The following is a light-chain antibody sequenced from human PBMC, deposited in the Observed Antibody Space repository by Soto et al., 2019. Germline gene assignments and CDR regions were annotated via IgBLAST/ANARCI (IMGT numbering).Light chain of an antibody. Sequence: EIVMTQSPATLSVSPGERATLSCRASQSVGSNLAWYQQKPGQAPRLLMYDASTRATGIPARFSGSGSGTEFTLTITSLQSEDFVVYYCQQYYNQWTFGKGTKVDIK. J-gene: IGKJ1*01. CDR2: DAS. CDR3: QQYYNQWT. CDR1: QSVGSN. V-gene: IGKV3-15*01.